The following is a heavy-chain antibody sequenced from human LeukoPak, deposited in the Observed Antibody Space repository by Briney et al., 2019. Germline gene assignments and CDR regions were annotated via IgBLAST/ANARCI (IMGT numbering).Heavy chain of an antibody. J-gene: IGHJ4*02. Sequence: ASVKVSCKASGYTFTSYYMHWVRQAPGQGLEWMGLINPTGGSTGYAQKFQGRVTMTRDMSTSTVYMELSSLRSDDTAVYYCAKAGSRLFGVLIPLSFDYWGQGTLITVSS. CDR3: AKAGSRLFGVLIPLSFDY. CDR2: INPTGGST. V-gene: IGHV1-46*01. CDR1: GYTFTSYY. D-gene: IGHD3-3*01.